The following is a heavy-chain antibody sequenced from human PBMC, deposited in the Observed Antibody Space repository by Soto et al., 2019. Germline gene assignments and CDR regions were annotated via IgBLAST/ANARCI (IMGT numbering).Heavy chain of an antibody. V-gene: IGHV1-18*01. CDR2: ISAYNGNT. J-gene: IGHJ4*02. D-gene: IGHD3-10*02. Sequence: QVQLVQSGAEVKQPGASVKVSCKASGYTFASYAISWVRQAPGQGLEWMGWISAYNGNTNYAQKLQGRVTMTTDTSTSTAYRELRSLRYDDTAVYYCVRDGPPVFDWGQGTLVSVSS. CDR1: GYTFASYA. CDR3: VRDGPPVFD.